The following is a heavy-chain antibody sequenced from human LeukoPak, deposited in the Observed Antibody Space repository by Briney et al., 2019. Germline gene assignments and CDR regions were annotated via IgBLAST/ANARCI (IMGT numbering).Heavy chain of an antibody. CDR3: ARDDPAMAYALDY. J-gene: IGHJ4*02. CDR2: ISSSSSYI. V-gene: IGHV3-21*01. D-gene: IGHD2-8*01. CDR1: GFTFSSYS. Sequence: GGSLRLSCAASGFTFSSYSMNWVRQAPGKGLEWVSSISSSSSYIYYADSVKGRFTISRDNAKNSLYLQMNSLRAEDTAVYYCARDDPAMAYALDYWGQGTLVTVSS.